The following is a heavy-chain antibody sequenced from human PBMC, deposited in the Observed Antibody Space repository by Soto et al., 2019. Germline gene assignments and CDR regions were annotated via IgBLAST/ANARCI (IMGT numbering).Heavy chain of an antibody. CDR2: IYNDGTYS. V-gene: IGHV3-74*01. D-gene: IGHD3-10*01. Sequence: VGSLRLSCAASGFIFKMYWMHWVRQSPGKGLVWISRIYNDGTYSDYADSVRGRFTISRDNVNDTLYLQMNNLRAEDSGLYYCTRGPRPISTGTGAYWGQGTQVTVLL. CDR3: TRGPRPISTGTGAY. CDR1: GFIFKMYW. J-gene: IGHJ4*02.